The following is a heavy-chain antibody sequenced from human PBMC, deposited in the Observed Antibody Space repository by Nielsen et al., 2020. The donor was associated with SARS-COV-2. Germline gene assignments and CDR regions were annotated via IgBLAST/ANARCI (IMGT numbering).Heavy chain of an antibody. CDR3: AKGPLSGICGMDV. Sequence: GGSLRLSCAASGFTFSSYSMNWVRQAPGKGLEWVSSISSSSSYIYYADSVKGRFTISRDNAKNSLYLQMNSLRAEDTAVYYCAKGPLSGICGMDVWGQGTTVTVSS. D-gene: IGHD3-10*01. V-gene: IGHV3-21*01. J-gene: IGHJ6*02. CDR1: GFTFSSYS. CDR2: ISSSSSYI.